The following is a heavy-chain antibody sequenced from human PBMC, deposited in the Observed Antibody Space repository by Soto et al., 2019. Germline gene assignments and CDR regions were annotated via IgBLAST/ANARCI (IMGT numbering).Heavy chain of an antibody. CDR2: IIPIFGTA. CDR1: GGTFSSYA. D-gene: IGHD2-15*01. J-gene: IGHJ4*02. Sequence: GASVKVSCKASGGTFSSYAISWVRQAPGQGLEWMGGIIPIFGTANYAQKFQGRVTITADKSTSTAYMELSSLRSEDTAVYYCARDSCSGGSCYNFDYWGQGTLVTVSS. V-gene: IGHV1-69*06. CDR3: ARDSCSGGSCYNFDY.